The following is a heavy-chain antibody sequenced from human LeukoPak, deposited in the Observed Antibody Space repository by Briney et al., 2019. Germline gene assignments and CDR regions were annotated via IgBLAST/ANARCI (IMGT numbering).Heavy chain of an antibody. Sequence: GGSLRLSCVASGLSVGRNYMTWVRQAPGKGLEWVSVLYSGGVRYYADSVKGRFTISRDDSKNTLSLLMNNLRPDDTALYYCARAATVTTAGAFDIWGQGTMVTVSS. J-gene: IGHJ3*02. CDR1: GLSVGRNY. CDR3: ARAATVTTAGAFDI. CDR2: LYSGGVR. V-gene: IGHV3-66*01. D-gene: IGHD4-17*01.